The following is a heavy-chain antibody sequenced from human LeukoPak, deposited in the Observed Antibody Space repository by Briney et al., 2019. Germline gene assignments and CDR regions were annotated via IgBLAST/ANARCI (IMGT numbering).Heavy chain of an antibody. V-gene: IGHV5-51*01. Sequence: GESPKISCKGSGYSFTSYWFGWVRQMPGKGLERMGIIYPGDSDTNYSQSFQDQITIPADKSISTAYLQWSSLKASDTAMYYCARGSGDLDYWGQGTLVTVSS. CDR2: IYPGDSDT. CDR1: GYSFTSYW. CDR3: ARGSGDLDY. J-gene: IGHJ4*02.